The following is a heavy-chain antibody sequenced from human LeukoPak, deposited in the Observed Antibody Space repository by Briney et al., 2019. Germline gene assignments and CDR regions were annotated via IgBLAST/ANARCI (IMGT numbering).Heavy chain of an antibody. CDR2: ISWNSGSI. D-gene: IGHD2-8*01. CDR3: AKDKSGMVYASYYYYGMDV. Sequence: GGSLRLSCAASGFTFDDYAMHWVRQAPGKGLEWVSGISWNSGSIGYADSVKGRFTISRDNAKNSLYLQMNSLRAEDTALYYRAKDKSGMVYASYYYYGMDVWGQGTTVTVSS. CDR1: GFTFDDYA. J-gene: IGHJ6*02. V-gene: IGHV3-9*01.